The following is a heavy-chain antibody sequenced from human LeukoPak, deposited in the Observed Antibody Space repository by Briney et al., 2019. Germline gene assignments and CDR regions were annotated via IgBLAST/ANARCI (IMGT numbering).Heavy chain of an antibody. CDR2: ISGSGAST. CDR1: GFTSSSYP. CDR3: AKDLEYSSGWYGDYTKTFDY. V-gene: IGHV3-23*01. D-gene: IGHD6-19*01. J-gene: IGHJ4*02. Sequence: PGGSLRLSCAASGFTSSSYPMSWVRQAPGKGLEWVSAISGSGASTYDADSVKGRFTISRDNSKHTLYLQMNSLRAEDTAVYYCAKDLEYSSGWYGDYTKTFDYWGQGTLVTVSS.